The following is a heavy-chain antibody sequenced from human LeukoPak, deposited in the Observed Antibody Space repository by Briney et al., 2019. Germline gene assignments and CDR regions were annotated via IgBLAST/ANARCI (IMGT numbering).Heavy chain of an antibody. V-gene: IGHV4-59*01. J-gene: IGHJ6*02. CDR2: IYYSGST. CDR3: ARWGGYCSTISCTYYYGMDV. D-gene: IGHD2-2*01. Sequence: SETLSLTCTVSGGSISSYYRSWIRQSPGKGLEWIGNIYYSGSTNYNPSLKSRVTISVDTSKNQFSLNLSSVTAADTAVYFCARWGGYCSTISCTYYYGMDVWGRGTTVTVSS. CDR1: GGSISSYY.